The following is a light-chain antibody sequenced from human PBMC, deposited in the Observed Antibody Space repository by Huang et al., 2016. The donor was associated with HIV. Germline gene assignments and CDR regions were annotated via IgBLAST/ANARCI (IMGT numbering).Light chain of an antibody. J-gene: IGKJ2*01. CDR2: GAS. Sequence: EVVLTQSPGILSLSAGVRSSLSCRASRNLTNSQLAGYQQKVGQPPRLLVFGASTRVSGVPERFTGGVSGRDFTLSISGLEPDDFATYYCQQYDTVSFGQGTRLE. V-gene: IGKV3-20*01. CDR3: QQYDTVS. CDR1: RNLTNSQ.